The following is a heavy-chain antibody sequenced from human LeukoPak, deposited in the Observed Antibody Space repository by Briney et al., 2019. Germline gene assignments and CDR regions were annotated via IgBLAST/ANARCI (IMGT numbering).Heavy chain of an antibody. Sequence: SETLSLTCTVSGGSISSYYWSWIRQPPGKGLEWIAYLFYSGSTDYNPSLESRVTISVDTSKNQFSLKLRSVTAADTAVYYCATVAVIRGVTYFDYWGQGTLVTASS. D-gene: IGHD3-10*01. CDR2: LFYSGST. V-gene: IGHV4-59*01. J-gene: IGHJ4*02. CDR3: ATVAVIRGVTYFDY. CDR1: GGSISSYY.